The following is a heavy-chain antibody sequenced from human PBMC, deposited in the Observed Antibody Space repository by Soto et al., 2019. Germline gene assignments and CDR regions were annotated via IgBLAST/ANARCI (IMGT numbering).Heavy chain of an antibody. CDR1: GGTFSSYA. V-gene: IGHV1-69*12. D-gene: IGHD3-10*01. J-gene: IGHJ6*02. CDR2: IIPSFGTA. Sequence: QVQLVQSGAEVKKPGSSVKVSCKASGGTFSSYAISWVRQAPGQGLEWMGGIIPSFGTANYAQKFQGRVTITAEESTSTAYMELSSLRSEDTAVYYCARCITMVRVVQYYYYGMDVWGQGTTVTVSS. CDR3: ARCITMVRVVQYYYYGMDV.